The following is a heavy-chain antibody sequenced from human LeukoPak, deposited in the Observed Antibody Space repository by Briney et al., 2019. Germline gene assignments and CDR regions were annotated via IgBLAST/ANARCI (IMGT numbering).Heavy chain of an antibody. CDR1: GGPITSTNS. CDR3: SRENGAFSPFGY. J-gene: IGHJ4*02. Sequence: SGTLSLTCGVSGGPITSTNSWSWVRQFPGQGLQWIGEVSLEGVRNYNPSLTSRVTMSLDRAKNLISLNLNSVTAADTAVYYCSRENGAFSPFGYWGQGILVTV. D-gene: IGHD2-8*01. V-gene: IGHV4-4*02. CDR2: VSLEGVR.